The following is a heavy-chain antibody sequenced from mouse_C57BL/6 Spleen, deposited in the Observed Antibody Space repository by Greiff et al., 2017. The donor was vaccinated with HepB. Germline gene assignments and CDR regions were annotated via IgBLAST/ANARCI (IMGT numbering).Heavy chain of an antibody. Sequence: QSCKASGYTFTSSWMHWVKQRPGRGLEWIGRLDPNSGGTKYNEKFKSKATLTVDKPSSTAYMQLSSLTSEDSAVYYCARSEIYYYGSSYWYFDVWGTGTTVTVSS. V-gene: IGHV1-72*01. J-gene: IGHJ1*03. D-gene: IGHD1-1*01. CDR3: ARSEIYYYGSSYWYFDV. CDR1: GYTFTSSW. CDR2: LDPNSGGT.